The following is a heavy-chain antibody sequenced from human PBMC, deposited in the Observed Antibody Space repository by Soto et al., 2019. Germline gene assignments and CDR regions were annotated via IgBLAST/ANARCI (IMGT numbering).Heavy chain of an antibody. CDR1: GFTFSSYA. Sequence: PGGSLRLSCAASGFTFSSYAMSWVRQAPGKGLEWVSAISGSGGNTYYADSVKGRFTISRDNSKNTLYLQVNSLRAEDTAVYYCAKDIGPIVLVPDATDYWGQGTLVTVS. CDR2: ISGSGGNT. D-gene: IGHD2-2*01. V-gene: IGHV3-23*01. J-gene: IGHJ4*02. CDR3: AKDIGPIVLVPDATDY.